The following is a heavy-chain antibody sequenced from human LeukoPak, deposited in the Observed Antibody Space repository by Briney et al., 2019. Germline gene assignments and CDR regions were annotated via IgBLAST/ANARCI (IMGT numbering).Heavy chain of an antibody. V-gene: IGHV1-69*05. Sequence: ASVKVSCKASGGTFSSYAISWVRQAPGQGLEWMGGIIPIFGTANYAQKFQGRVTITTDESTSTAYMELSSLRSEDTAVYYCARDSRVRGVTFDYWGQGTLVTVSS. J-gene: IGHJ4*02. CDR2: IIPIFGTA. D-gene: IGHD3-10*01. CDR3: ARDSRVRGVTFDY. CDR1: GGTFSSYA.